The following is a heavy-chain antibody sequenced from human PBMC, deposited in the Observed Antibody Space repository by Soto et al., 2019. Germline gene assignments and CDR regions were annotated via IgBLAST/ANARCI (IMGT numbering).Heavy chain of an antibody. V-gene: IGHV3-23*01. CDR2: ISTSGGST. CDR1: GFTFSSYA. CDR3: SLSDRDYGMDV. Sequence: EVQLLESGGGLVQPGGSLRLSCAASGFTFSSYAMSWVRQAPGKGLEWVSSISTSGGSTYYADSVKGRFTISRDNSNNTLYLQMHSLRAEDTAVYYCSLSDRDYGMDVWGLGTTVTVSS. J-gene: IGHJ6*02.